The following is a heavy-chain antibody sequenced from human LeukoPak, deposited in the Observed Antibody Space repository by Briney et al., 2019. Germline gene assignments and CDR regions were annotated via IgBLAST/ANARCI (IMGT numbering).Heavy chain of an antibody. V-gene: IGHV1-2*02. J-gene: IGHJ6*03. CDR1: GYTFSDSY. CDR2: INPTSGGT. D-gene: IGHD1-1*01. CDR3: ARGGETRYYYFYYMDV. Sequence: ASVKVSCKTSGYTFSDSYMHWVRQAAGQGHEWMGWINPTSGGTNYAQKFQGRVTMTRDTSISTTYMELSRLRSDDTAVYYCARGGETRYYYFYYMDVWGKGTTVTISS.